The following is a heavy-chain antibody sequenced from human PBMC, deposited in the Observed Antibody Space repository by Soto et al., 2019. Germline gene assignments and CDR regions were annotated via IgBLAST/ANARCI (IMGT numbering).Heavy chain of an antibody. CDR3: ARDGEDKAAAAMVY. CDR2: FNAGDGDT. Sequence: QVQLVQSGAEVKKPGASVRVSCKASGYTITCCAMHWVRQAPGQRPEWMGWFNAGDGDTKYSHNFQGRFTIIRDPSSSTVYMELSSLRPEDTAVYYCARDGEDKAAAAMVYWGQGTLVTVSS. D-gene: IGHD6-13*01. CDR1: GYTITCCA. J-gene: IGHJ4*02. V-gene: IGHV1-3*01.